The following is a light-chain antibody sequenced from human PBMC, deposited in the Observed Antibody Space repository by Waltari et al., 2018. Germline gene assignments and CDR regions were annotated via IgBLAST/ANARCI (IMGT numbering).Light chain of an antibody. V-gene: IGKV3-20*01. J-gene: IGKJ4*01. CDR3: QQCGTSPLT. CDR1: QSVSSSY. Sequence: EIVLTQSPGTLSLSPGERATLSCRASQSVSSSYLAWYQQKPGQAPRLLIDGASSRATGIPGRFSGSGSGTDFTLTISRLEPEDFAVYFCQQCGTSPLTFGGGTKVEIK. CDR2: GAS.